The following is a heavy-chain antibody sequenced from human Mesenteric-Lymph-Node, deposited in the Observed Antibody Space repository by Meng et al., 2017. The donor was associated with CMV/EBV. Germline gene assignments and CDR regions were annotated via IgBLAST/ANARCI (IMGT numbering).Heavy chain of an antibody. CDR3: ARDGDYYDSSGYNPFDY. Sequence: QLQLQESGPGLVKPSEALSLTCAVSGGPISSSSYYWGWIRPPPEKGLEWIGSIYYSGSTYYNPSLKSRVTISVDTSKNQFSLKLSSVTAADTAVYYCARDGDYYDSSGYNPFDYWGQGTLVTVSS. D-gene: IGHD3-22*01. V-gene: IGHV4-39*07. J-gene: IGHJ4*02. CDR1: GGPISSSSYY. CDR2: IYYSGST.